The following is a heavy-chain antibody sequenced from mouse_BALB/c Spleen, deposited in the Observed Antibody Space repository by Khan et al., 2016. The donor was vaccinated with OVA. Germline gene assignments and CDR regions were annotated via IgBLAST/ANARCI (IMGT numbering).Heavy chain of an antibody. CDR3: TRSGYGTFAY. D-gene: IGHD2-1*01. J-gene: IGHJ3*01. CDR2: INPSNGGT. V-gene: IGHV1S81*02. CDR1: GYTFTSYY. Sequence: VQLQQSGAELVKPGASVRLSCKASGYTFTSYYLYWVKQRPGQGLKWIGDINPSNGGTNFTEKFKSKATLTVDKSSSTAYMRLSSLTSEDSAVYDCTRSGYGTFAYWGQGTLVTVAA.